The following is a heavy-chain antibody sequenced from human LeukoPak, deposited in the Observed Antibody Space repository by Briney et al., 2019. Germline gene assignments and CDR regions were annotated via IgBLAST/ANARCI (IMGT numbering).Heavy chain of an antibody. CDR1: GGSISSGDYY. Sequence: PSETLSLTCAVSGGSISSGDYYWSWIRQPPGKGLEWIGYIYYSGSTYYNPSLKSRVTISVDTSKNQFSLKLSSVTAADTAVYYCARDNYDSSGYYEHALDLWGQGTMVTVSS. V-gene: IGHV4-30-4*01. CDR2: IYYSGST. CDR3: ARDNYDSSGYYEHALDL. D-gene: IGHD3-22*01. J-gene: IGHJ3*01.